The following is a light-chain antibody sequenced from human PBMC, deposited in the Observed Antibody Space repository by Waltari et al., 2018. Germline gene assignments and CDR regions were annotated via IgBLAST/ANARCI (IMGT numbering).Light chain of an antibody. Sequence: EIVLTQSPATLSLSPGERATLSCRASEGVADYLAWYLQKPGQAPRLLIDDTSNRATGVPARFSGSGSGTDFTLTITSLEPEDFAVYYCQQRSDWPITFGQGTRLEIK. J-gene: IGKJ5*01. CDR2: DTS. CDR1: EGVADY. V-gene: IGKV3-11*01. CDR3: QQRSDWPIT.